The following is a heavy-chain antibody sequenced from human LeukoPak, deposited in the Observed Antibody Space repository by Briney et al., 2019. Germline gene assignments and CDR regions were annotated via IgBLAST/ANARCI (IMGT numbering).Heavy chain of an antibody. CDR2: IHHSGIT. CDR1: GYSIRSGYY. V-gene: IGHV4-38-2*02. Sequence: SETLSLTCTVSGYSIRSGYYWGWIRQPPGKGLEWIGSIHHSGITYYNPSLKSRVTISVDTSKNQFSLKLSSVTAADTAVYYCARRWGSSWYNYYYYMDVWGKGTTVTVSS. J-gene: IGHJ6*03. D-gene: IGHD6-13*01. CDR3: ARRWGSSWYNYYYYMDV.